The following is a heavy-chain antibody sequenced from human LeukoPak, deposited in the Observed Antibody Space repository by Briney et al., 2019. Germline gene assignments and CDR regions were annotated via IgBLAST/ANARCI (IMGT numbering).Heavy chain of an antibody. CDR3: AKEKNSGYYYHFDY. Sequence: TGGSLRLSCAASGFTFTNFGMSWVRQAPGKGLEWVSAVSGGGGSTFHADSVKGRFTISRDNSKNTVYLQMNSLRAEDTAIYYCAKEKNSGYYYHFDYWGQGTLVTVSS. V-gene: IGHV3-23*01. CDR2: VSGGGGST. D-gene: IGHD3-22*01. CDR1: GFTFTNFG. J-gene: IGHJ4*02.